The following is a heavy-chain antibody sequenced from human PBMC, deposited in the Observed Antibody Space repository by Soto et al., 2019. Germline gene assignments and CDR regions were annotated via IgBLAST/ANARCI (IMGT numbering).Heavy chain of an antibody. D-gene: IGHD3-10*01. V-gene: IGHV1-69*01. CDR1: GGTFNTYA. CDR2: ISPMFGAA. Sequence: QVQLVQSGAEMKKPGSSVKVSCQSSGGTFNTYAMNWVRQAPGQGPEWMGDISPMFGAANYAPKFQGRVTITAEESTGTSYMQWSSLTSEGTALYFCAREVQVHTPDVVYWGQGTLVTVSS. J-gene: IGHJ4*02. CDR3: AREVQVHTPDVVY.